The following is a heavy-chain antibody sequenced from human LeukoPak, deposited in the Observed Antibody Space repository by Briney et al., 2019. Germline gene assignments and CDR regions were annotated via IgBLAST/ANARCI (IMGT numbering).Heavy chain of an antibody. CDR2: IYTSGST. D-gene: IGHD3-22*01. Sequence: SETLSLTCTVSGGSISSYYWSWIRQPAGKGLEWIGRIYTSGSTNYNPSLKSRVTMSVDTSKNQFSLKLSSVTAADTAVYYCARGDSGPYYYDSSGSYFDYWGQGTLVTVSS. CDR1: GGSISSYY. V-gene: IGHV4-4*07. CDR3: ARGDSGPYYYDSSGSYFDY. J-gene: IGHJ4*02.